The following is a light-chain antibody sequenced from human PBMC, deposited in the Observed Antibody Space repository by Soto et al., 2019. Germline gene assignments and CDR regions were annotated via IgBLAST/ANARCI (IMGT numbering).Light chain of an antibody. J-gene: IGLJ1*01. CDR2: EVS. CDR1: SSDVGGYNY. Sequence: QSALTQPASVSGSPGQPITISCTGTSSDVGGYNYVSWYQQHPGKVPKLMIYEVSNRPSGVSNRFSGSKSGNTASLTISGLQAEDEADYYCSSYTSSSTGVFGTGTKVTVL. V-gene: IGLV2-14*01. CDR3: SSYTSSSTGV.